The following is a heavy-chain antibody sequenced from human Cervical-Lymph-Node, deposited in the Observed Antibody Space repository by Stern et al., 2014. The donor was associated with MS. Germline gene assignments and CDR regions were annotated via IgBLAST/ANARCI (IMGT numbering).Heavy chain of an antibody. D-gene: IGHD1-14*01. J-gene: IGHJ4*02. CDR3: ARLTGRKMPSDY. V-gene: IGHV3-48*02. CDR2: ITGRSNDI. Sequence: EVQLEDSGGGLVQPGGSLRLSCAASGVTFSDYSISWVRQAPGTALECVSYITGRSNDINYADSVKGRFTVSRDNAKNSLYLQMNSLRDDDTAVYYCARLTGRKMPSDYWGQGTLVTVSS. CDR1: GVTFSDYS.